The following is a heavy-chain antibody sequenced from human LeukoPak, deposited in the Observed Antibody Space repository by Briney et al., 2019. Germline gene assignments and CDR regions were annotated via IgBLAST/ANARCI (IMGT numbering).Heavy chain of an antibody. D-gene: IGHD1-7*01. CDR3: ATEGKTRTWNYYQAKPVY. V-gene: IGHV3-23*01. J-gene: IGHJ4*02. CDR1: GFTFDDYA. CDR2: ISGSGGST. Sequence: PGGSLRLSCAASGFTFDDYAMHWVRQAPGKGLEWVSGISGSGGSTYYADSVKGRFTFSRDNSKNTLYLQMNSLRAEDTAVYYCATEGKTRTWNYYQAKPVYWGQGTLVTVSS.